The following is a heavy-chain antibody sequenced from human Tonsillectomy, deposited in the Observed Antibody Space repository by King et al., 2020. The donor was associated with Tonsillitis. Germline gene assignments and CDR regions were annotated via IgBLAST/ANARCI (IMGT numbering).Heavy chain of an antibody. Sequence: VQLVESGGGVVQPGRSLRLSCAASGFTFSSYGMHWVRQAPGKGLEWVAVIWYDGSNKYYADSVKGRFTISRDNSKNTLYLQMNNLTAEDTAVYYCARDNTSSPRGTFDYWGQGTLVTVSS. D-gene: IGHD6-6*01. CDR1: GFTFSSYG. J-gene: IGHJ4*02. CDR3: ARDNTSSPRGTFDY. V-gene: IGHV3-33*01. CDR2: IWYDGSNK.